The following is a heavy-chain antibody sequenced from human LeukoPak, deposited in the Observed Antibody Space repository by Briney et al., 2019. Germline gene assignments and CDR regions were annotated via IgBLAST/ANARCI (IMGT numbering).Heavy chain of an antibody. D-gene: IGHD3-3*01. CDR2: IVVGSGNT. CDR1: GFTFTSSA. V-gene: IGHV1-58*02. J-gene: IGHJ4*02. CDR3: AASPMFWSGYGGDY. Sequence: SVKVSCKASGFTFTSSAMQWVRQARGQRLEWIGWIVVGSGNTNYAQKFQERVTITRDMSTSTAYMELSSLRSEDTAVYYCAASPMFWSGYGGDYWGQGTLVTVSS.